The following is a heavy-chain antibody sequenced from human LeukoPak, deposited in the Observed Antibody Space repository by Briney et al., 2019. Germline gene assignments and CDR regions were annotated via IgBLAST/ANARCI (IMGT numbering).Heavy chain of an antibody. J-gene: IGHJ4*02. V-gene: IGHV3-9*01. CDR3: AKDGHGGAPTLTGYYFDY. CDR1: GFTFSSYA. D-gene: IGHD7-27*01. CDR2: ISWNSGSI. Sequence: GGSLRLSCAASGFTFSSYAMSWVRQAPGKGLEWVSGISWNSGSIGYADSVKGRFTISRDNAKNSLYLQMNSLRAEDTASYYCAKDGHGGAPTLTGYYFDYWGQGTLVTVSS.